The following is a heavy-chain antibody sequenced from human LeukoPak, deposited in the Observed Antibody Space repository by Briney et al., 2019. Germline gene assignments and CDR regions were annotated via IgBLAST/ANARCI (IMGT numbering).Heavy chain of an antibody. Sequence: SETLSLTCTVSGYPISSGYYWGWIRQPPGKGLEWIGSIYHSGSTYYNPSLKSRVTISVDTSKNQFSLKLSSVTAADTAVYYCASHGGKRPLDYWGQGTLVTVSS. CDR3: ASHGGKRPLDY. V-gene: IGHV4-38-2*02. CDR2: IYHSGST. J-gene: IGHJ4*02. CDR1: GYPISSGYY. D-gene: IGHD2-15*01.